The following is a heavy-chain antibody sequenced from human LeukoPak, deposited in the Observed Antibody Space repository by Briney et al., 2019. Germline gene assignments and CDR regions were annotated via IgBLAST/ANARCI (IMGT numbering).Heavy chain of an antibody. CDR2: IFSNAEK. J-gene: IGHJ3*02. D-gene: IGHD3-22*01. V-gene: IGHV2-26*01. CDR3: ARFRYYYDSSGYYYLFDAFDI. Sequence: ESGPVLVKPTETLTLTCTVSGFSLSNARMGVSWIRQPPGKALEWLAHIFSNAEKSYSTSLKSRLTISKDTSKSQVVLTMTNMDPVDTATYYCARFRYYYDSSGYYYLFDAFDIWGQGTMVTVSS. CDR1: GFSLSNARMG.